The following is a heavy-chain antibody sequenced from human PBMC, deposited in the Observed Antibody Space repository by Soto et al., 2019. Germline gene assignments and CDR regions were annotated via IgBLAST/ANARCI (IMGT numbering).Heavy chain of an antibody. CDR1: GFTFSRYC. CDR2: IWYDGSNK. D-gene: IGHD2-2*01. Sequence: PGVSLRLSFAASGFTFSRYCMHWVRQAPGKGLEWVAVIWYDGSNKYYADSVKGRFTISRDNSKNTLYLQMNSLRAEDTAVYYCARELSVVVPAAASDYWGQGTLVTVSS. V-gene: IGHV3-33*01. CDR3: ARELSVVVPAAASDY. J-gene: IGHJ4*02.